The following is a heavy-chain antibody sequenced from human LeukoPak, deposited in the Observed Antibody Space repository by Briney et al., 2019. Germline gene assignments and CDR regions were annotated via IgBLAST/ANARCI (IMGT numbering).Heavy chain of an antibody. Sequence: ASVKVSCKASGYTFTGYYMHWVRQAPGQGLEWMGWINPNSGGTNYAQKFQGRVTMTRDTSISTAYMELSRLRSDDTAVYYCARGEGYDFWSGIDNWFDPWGQGTLVTVSS. V-gene: IGHV1-2*02. CDR1: GYTFTGYY. CDR2: INPNSGGT. CDR3: ARGEGYDFWSGIDNWFDP. J-gene: IGHJ5*02. D-gene: IGHD3-3*01.